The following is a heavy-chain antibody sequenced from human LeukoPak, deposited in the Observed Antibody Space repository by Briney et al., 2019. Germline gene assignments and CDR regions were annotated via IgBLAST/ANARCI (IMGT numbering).Heavy chain of an antibody. CDR3: AKGQWLVLFPDY. CDR1: GFTFSSYG. CDR2: ISYDGSNK. D-gene: IGHD6-19*01. J-gene: IGHJ4*02. Sequence: GRSLRLSCAASGFTFSSYGMHWVRQAPGKWLEWVAVISYDGSNKYYADSVKGRFTISRDNSKNTLYLQMNSLRAEDTAVYYCAKGQWLVLFPDYWGQGTLVTVSS. V-gene: IGHV3-30*18.